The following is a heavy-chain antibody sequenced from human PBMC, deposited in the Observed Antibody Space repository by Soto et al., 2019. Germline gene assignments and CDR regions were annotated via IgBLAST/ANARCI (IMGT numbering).Heavy chain of an antibody. CDR1: GYTFTDYY. CDR3: TRASAVAVGSRDFLPNEF. D-gene: IGHD6-19*01. J-gene: IGHJ4*02. V-gene: IGHV1-2*02. Sequence: QVQLVQSGAEVKKPGASVKVSCKASGYTFTDYYMHWVRQAPGQGLEWMGWINPYSGATTYAQKFQGRVAMTRDTSDSTVYRELSSLRSDDTAVYYCTRASAVAVGSRDFLPNEFWGQGTRVTVSS. CDR2: INPYSGAT.